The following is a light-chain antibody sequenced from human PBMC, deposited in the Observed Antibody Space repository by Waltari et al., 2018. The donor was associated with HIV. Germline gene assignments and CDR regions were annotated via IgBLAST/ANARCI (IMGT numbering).Light chain of an antibody. CDR3: LLSFDGARV. CDR1: PGTVTSGHF. Sequence: QAVVTHEPSLTVSPGGTVTLTCGSSPGTVTSGHFPYRVKQKPGQASNTLIFDTKKKPSWMPSRVSGFLSGGKAALTRSGAQTEYEAEYYCLLSFDGARVFGGGTRRTVL. V-gene: IGLV7-46*01. J-gene: IGLJ3*02. CDR2: DTK.